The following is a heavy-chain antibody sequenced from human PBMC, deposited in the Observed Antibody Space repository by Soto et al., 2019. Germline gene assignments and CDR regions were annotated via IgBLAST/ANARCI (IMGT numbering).Heavy chain of an antibody. CDR2: INQSGST. V-gene: IGHV4-34*01. J-gene: IGHJ6*02. CDR3: ARDRYYYDSSGYGLGMDV. D-gene: IGHD3-22*01. CDR1: GGSFSSHY. Sequence: QVQLQQWGAGLLKPSETLSLTCGVYGGSFSSHYWSWIRQPPGKGLEYIGEINQSGSTNYNPSLKRRFTISVDTSKNQFSLRLSSVTAADTAVYYCARDRYYYDSSGYGLGMDVWGQGTTVTVSS.